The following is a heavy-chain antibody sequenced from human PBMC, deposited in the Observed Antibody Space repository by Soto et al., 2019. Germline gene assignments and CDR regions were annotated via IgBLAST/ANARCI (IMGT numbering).Heavy chain of an antibody. V-gene: IGHV3-11*01. CDR3: ARAVDFWSGYYLYFDY. Sequence: GFLMLSFAAAGLTFSDYYMSLIRQAPGKGLEWVSYISSSGSTIYYADSVKGRFTISRDNAKNSLYLQMNSLRAEDTAVYYCARAVDFWSGYYLYFDYWGQGTLVTVYS. CDR2: ISSSGSTI. CDR1: GLTFSDYY. D-gene: IGHD3-3*01. J-gene: IGHJ4*02.